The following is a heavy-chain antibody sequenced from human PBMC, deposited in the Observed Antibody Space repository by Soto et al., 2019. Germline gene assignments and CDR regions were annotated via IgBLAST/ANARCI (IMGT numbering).Heavy chain of an antibody. CDR3: AGDLYTGVSCCSFDV. D-gene: IGHD2-8*02. Sequence: QMQLVQSGPEVKKPGNSVRVSCKTSGNVFSNSAVQWVRQARGQGLEWIGYINIAGGGTKYAQNLQGRITITRDMYTTTAYMELSSRTSEDTAIYYCAGDLYTGVSCCSFDVWGQGTMITVS. V-gene: IGHV1-58*01. CDR2: INIAGGGT. J-gene: IGHJ3*01. CDR1: GNVFSNSA.